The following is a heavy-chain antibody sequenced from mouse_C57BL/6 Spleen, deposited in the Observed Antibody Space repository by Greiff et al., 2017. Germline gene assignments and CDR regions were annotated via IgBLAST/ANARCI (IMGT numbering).Heavy chain of an antibody. V-gene: IGHV1-20*01. J-gene: IGHJ1*03. Sequence: VQLKQSGPELVKPGASVKISCKASGYSFTGYFMNWVMQSHGKSLEWIGRINPYNGDTFYNQKFKGKATLTVDKSSSTAHMELRSLTSEDSAVYYCAYNYGSSYGYFDVWGTGTTVTVSS. CDR1: GYSFTGYF. D-gene: IGHD1-1*01. CDR2: INPYNGDT. CDR3: AYNYGSSYGYFDV.